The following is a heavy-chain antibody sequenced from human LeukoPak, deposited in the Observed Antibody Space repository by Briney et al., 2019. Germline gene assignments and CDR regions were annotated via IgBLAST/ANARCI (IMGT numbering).Heavy chain of an antibody. CDR2: ISSSSSYT. V-gene: IGHV3-11*05. D-gene: IGHD2-15*01. Sequence: GGSLRLSCAASGFTFSDYYMSWIRQAPGKGLEWVSYISSSSSYTNYADSVKGRFTISRDNAKNSLYLQMNSLRAEDTAVYYCAREDIVVVVAAYNWFDPWGQGTLVTVSS. J-gene: IGHJ5*02. CDR3: AREDIVVVVAAYNWFDP. CDR1: GFTFSDYY.